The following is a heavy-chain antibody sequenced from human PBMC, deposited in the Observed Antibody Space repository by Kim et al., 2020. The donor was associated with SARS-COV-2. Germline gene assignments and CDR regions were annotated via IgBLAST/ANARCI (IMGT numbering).Heavy chain of an antibody. CDR1: GGSISSSSYY. Sequence: SETLSLTCTVSGGSISSSSYYWGWIRQPPGKGLEWIGSIYYSGSTYYNPSLKSRVTISVDTSKNQFSLKLSSVTAADTAVYYCARIQYYDFWSGYSPFDYWGQGTLVTVSS. J-gene: IGHJ4*02. D-gene: IGHD3-3*01. CDR2: IYYSGST. CDR3: ARIQYYDFWSGYSPFDY. V-gene: IGHV4-39*01.